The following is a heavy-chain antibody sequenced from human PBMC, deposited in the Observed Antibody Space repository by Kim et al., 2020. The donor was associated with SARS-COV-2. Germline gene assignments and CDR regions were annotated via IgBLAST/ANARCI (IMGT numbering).Heavy chain of an antibody. CDR2: INAGNGNT. Sequence: ASVKVSCKASRYTFTSYAMHWVRQAPGQRLEWMGWINAGNGNTKYSQKFQGRVTITRDTSASTAYMELSSLRSEDTAVYYCARDRQWLVHWFDPWGQGTLVTVSS. V-gene: IGHV1-3*01. CDR1: RYTFTSYA. D-gene: IGHD6-19*01. J-gene: IGHJ5*02. CDR3: ARDRQWLVHWFDP.